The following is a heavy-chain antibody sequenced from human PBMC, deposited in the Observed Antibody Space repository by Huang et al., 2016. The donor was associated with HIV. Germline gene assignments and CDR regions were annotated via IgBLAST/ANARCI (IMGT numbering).Heavy chain of an antibody. V-gene: IGHV4-39*01. J-gene: IGHJ6*03. Sequence: QLQLQESGPGPVKPSATLSLTCSVSGGSISGSRYYWGWIRQPPGKGLEWIGRIYYSGDSHYSPSLKSRVTISVDTSKNQFSLKLSSVTAADTAVYYCARGQSGPSQWLASLGNYYYYMDVWGKGTTVTVSS. CDR2: IYYSGDS. D-gene: IGHD6-19*01. CDR1: GGSISGSRYY. CDR3: ARGQSGPSQWLASLGNYYYYMDV.